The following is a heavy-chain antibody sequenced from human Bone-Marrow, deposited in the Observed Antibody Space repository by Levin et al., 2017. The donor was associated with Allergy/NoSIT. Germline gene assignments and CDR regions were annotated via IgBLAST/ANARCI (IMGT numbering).Heavy chain of an antibody. D-gene: IGHD2-15*01. Sequence: GSLRLSCAVSNYSISSDFHWGWIRQPPGKGLEWIGSIDQSGNTYYNPSLKSRVTISLDTSKNQFSLRLTSVTAADTAVYYCARTLGYCSGDGCYYYFDQGGQGTLVTVSS. CDR1: NYSISSDFH. J-gene: IGHJ4*02. CDR3: ARTLGYCSGDGCYYYFDQ. CDR2: IDQSGNT. V-gene: IGHV4-38-2*01.